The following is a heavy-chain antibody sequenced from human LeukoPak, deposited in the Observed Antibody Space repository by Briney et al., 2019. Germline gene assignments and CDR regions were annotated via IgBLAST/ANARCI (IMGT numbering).Heavy chain of an antibody. J-gene: IGHJ5*02. CDR3: ASSYYGSGRGWFDP. Sequence: PSETLSLTCTVSGGSISSYYWNWIRQPPGKGLEWIGYIYYSGSTNYNPSLKSRVTISLDTSKNQFSLNLTSVTAADTAVYYCASSYYGSGRGWFDPWGQGTLVTVSS. CDR1: GGSISSYY. CDR2: IYYSGST. V-gene: IGHV4-59*01. D-gene: IGHD3-10*01.